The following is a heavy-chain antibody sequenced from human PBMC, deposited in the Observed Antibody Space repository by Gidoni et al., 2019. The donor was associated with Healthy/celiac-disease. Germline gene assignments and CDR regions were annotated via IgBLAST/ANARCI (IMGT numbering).Heavy chain of an antibody. CDR1: GGSFSGYY. V-gene: IGHV4-34*01. J-gene: IGHJ4*02. CDR2: INHSGST. CDR3: ASSPDHSGSYRSPFDY. Sequence: QVQLQQWGAGLLKPSETLSLTCAVYGGSFSGYYWGWIRQPPGKGLEWIGEINHSGSTNYNPSLKSRVTISVDTSKNQFSLKLSSVTAADTAVYYCASSPDHSGSYRSPFDYWGQGTLVTVSS. D-gene: IGHD1-26*01.